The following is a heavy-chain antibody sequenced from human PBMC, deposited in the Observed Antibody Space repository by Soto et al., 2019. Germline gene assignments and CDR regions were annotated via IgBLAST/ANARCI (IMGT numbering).Heavy chain of an antibody. CDR1: GFTFNNYA. D-gene: IGHD3-10*01. Sequence: EVQLLDSGGGLVQPGGSLGLSCAASGFTFNNYAMNWVRQAPGMGLEWVATISNTGGGTYYADSVKGRFTISRDNSKNTLYLQMSSLRVEDTAVYNCAKDRLAVNFDYWGQGTQVTVSS. CDR2: ISNTGGGT. J-gene: IGHJ4*02. V-gene: IGHV3-23*01. CDR3: AKDRLAVNFDY.